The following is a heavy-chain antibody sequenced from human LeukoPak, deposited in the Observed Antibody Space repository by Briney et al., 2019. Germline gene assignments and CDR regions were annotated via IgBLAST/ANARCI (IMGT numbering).Heavy chain of an antibody. CDR2: IYSGGGT. D-gene: IGHD6-13*01. J-gene: IGHJ6*02. V-gene: IGHV3-66*01. Sequence: GGSLRLSCAASGFTVSSNYMSWVRQAPGKGLEWVSVIYSGGGTYYADSVKGRFTISRDNSKNTLYLQMNSLKAENTALYYCARARIAAVSWVIDVWGQGTTVTVSS. CDR3: ARARIAAVSWVIDV. CDR1: GFTVSSNY.